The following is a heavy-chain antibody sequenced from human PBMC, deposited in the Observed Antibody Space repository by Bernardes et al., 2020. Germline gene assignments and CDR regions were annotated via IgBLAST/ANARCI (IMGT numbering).Heavy chain of an antibody. V-gene: IGHV3-21*01. CDR3: ARGRRGYDSIRWHNWFDP. CDR1: GFTFSSYS. D-gene: IGHD5-12*01. J-gene: IGHJ5*02. Sequence: GGSLRLSCAASGFTFSSYSMNWVRQAPGKGLEWVSSISSSSSYIYYADSVKGRFTISRDNAKNSLYLQMNSLRAEDTAVYYCARGRRGYDSIRWHNWFDPWGQGTLVTVSS. CDR2: ISSSSSYI.